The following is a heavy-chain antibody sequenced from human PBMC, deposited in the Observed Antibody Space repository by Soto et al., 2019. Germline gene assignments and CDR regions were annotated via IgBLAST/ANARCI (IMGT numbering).Heavy chain of an antibody. CDR1: GFTVSSNY. V-gene: IGHV3-53*01. CDR3: ARDGLYGDHDHDWYFDL. Sequence: EVQLVESGGGLIQPGGSLRLSCAASGFTVSSNYMSWVRQAPGKGLEWVSVIYSGGSTYYADSVKGRFTISRDNSKNTLYLQMNSLRAEDTAVYYCARDGLYGDHDHDWYFDLWGRGTLVTVSS. CDR2: IYSGGST. D-gene: IGHD4-17*01. J-gene: IGHJ2*01.